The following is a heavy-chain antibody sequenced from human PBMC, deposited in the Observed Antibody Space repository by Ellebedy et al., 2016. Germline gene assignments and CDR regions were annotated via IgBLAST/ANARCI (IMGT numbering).Heavy chain of an antibody. D-gene: IGHD4-11*01. Sequence: SETLSLXXAVYGGSFSGYYWSWIRQPPGKGLEWIGEINHSGSTNYNPSLKSRVTISVDTSKNQFSLKLSSVTAADTAVYYCARDPESGSIQDYWGQGTLVTVSS. CDR3: ARDPESGSIQDY. CDR1: GGSFSGYY. CDR2: INHSGST. V-gene: IGHV4-34*01. J-gene: IGHJ4*02.